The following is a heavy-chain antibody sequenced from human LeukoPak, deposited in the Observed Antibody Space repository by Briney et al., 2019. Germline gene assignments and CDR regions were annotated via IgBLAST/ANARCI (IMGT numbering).Heavy chain of an antibody. J-gene: IGHJ6*02. CDR2: IYYSGST. V-gene: IGHV4-59*01. CDR1: GGSISSYY. Sequence: SETLSLTCTVSGGSISSYYWSWIRQPPGKGLEWIGCIYYSGSTNYNPSLKSRGTISVDTSKNQFSLKLSSVTAADTAVYYCARDPTPSYYYGSGSYYTYYGMDVWGQGTTATVSS. CDR3: ARDPTPSYYYGSGSYYTYYGMDV. D-gene: IGHD3-10*01.